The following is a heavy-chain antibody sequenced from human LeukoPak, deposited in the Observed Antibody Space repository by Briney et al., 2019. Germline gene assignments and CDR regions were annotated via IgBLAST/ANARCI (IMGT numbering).Heavy chain of an antibody. CDR3: ARWDDSAWGFGN. Sequence: PSETLSLTCTVSGGSISSYYWSWIRQPPGKGLEWIGYIYYSGSTNYNPSLKSRVIISVDTSKNQLSLKPTSVTAADTAVYYCARWDDSAWGFGNWGPGTLVTVSS. J-gene: IGHJ4*02. V-gene: IGHV4-59*08. CDR1: GGSISSYY. CDR2: IYYSGST. D-gene: IGHD6-19*01.